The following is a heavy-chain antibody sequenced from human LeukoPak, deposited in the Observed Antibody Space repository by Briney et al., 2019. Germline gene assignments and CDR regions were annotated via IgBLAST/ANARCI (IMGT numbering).Heavy chain of an antibody. J-gene: IGHJ4*02. CDR2: IYYSGST. CDR1: GGSISSGGYY. CDR3: ARGPWQLVRVDY. Sequence: SQTLSLTCTVSGGSISSGGYYWSWIRQHLGKGLEWIGYIYYSGSTYYNPSLKSRVTVSVDTSKNQFSLKLSSVTAADTAVYYCARGPWQLVRVDYWGQGTLVTVSS. D-gene: IGHD6-6*01. V-gene: IGHV4-31*03.